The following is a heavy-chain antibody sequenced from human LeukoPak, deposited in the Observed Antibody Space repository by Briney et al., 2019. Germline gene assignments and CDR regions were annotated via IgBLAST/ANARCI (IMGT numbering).Heavy chain of an antibody. V-gene: IGHV1-69*04. Sequence: VASVKVSCKASGGTFSSYAISWVRQAPGQGLEWMGRIIPILGIANYAQKFQGRVTITADKSTSTAYMELSSLRSEDTAVYYCARVTQMATAYPSLYYFDYWGQGTLVTVSS. J-gene: IGHJ4*02. CDR1: GGTFSSYA. CDR2: IIPILGIA. D-gene: IGHD5-24*01. CDR3: ARVTQMATAYPSLYYFDY.